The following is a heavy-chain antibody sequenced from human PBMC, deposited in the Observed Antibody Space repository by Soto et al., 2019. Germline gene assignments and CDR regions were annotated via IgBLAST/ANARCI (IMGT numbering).Heavy chain of an antibody. Sequence: QVQLVQSGGEVKKPGASVKVSCKASGYTFINHGISWVRQAPGQGLEWMGWISGHNGKTNYGQKFQGRAIVTTATSTSTAFMELRSLRSDDTAVYYCASDSYPLAYFFDYWGQGTLVSVSS. CDR1: GYTFINHG. CDR3: ASDSYPLAYFFDY. CDR2: ISGHNGKT. V-gene: IGHV1-18*04. J-gene: IGHJ4*02.